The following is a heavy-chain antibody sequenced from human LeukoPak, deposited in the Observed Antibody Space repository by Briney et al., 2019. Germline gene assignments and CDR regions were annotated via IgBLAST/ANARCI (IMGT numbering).Heavy chain of an antibody. CDR1: GGSFSGYY. CDR2: INHSGST. Sequence: SETLSLTCVVYGGSFSGYYWSWIRQPPGKGLEWIGEINHSGSTNYNLSLKSRVTISVDTSKNQFSLRLSSVTAADMAVYYCARSVSDFGVVTLYYYYYYMDVWGKGTTVTVSS. CDR3: ARSVSDFGVVTLYYYYYYMDV. D-gene: IGHD3-3*01. V-gene: IGHV4-34*01. J-gene: IGHJ6*03.